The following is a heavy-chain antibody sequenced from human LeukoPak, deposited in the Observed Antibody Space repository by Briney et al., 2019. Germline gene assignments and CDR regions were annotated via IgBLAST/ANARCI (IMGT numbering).Heavy chain of an antibody. CDR3: ARGSPGMATAYFDY. J-gene: IGHJ4*02. V-gene: IGHV4-59*01. D-gene: IGHD5-24*01. Sequence: SETLSLTSTVSYGSIRTYYWTWFRQPPGKGLEWIGYIYYSGSTNYNPSLKSRVTISVDTSRNQFSLKLTSVTAADTAVYYCARGSPGMATAYFDYWGQGILVAVSS. CDR2: IYYSGST. CDR1: YGSIRTYY.